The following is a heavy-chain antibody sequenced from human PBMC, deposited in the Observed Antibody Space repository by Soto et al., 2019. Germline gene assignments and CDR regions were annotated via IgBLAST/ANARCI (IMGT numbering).Heavy chain of an antibody. V-gene: IGHV3-7*02. J-gene: IGHJ4*02. CDR3: ARHGDYVFDY. CDR2: IKKDGSTQ. D-gene: IGHD4-17*01. CDR1: GFIFSDCW. Sequence: EVQLVESGGGLVQPGGSLRLSCAASGFIFSDCWMGWVRQAPGKGLEWVAHIKKDGSTQYYVGSVRGRFTISTDNAKNLLYLQMNYPRVEDTAVYYCARHGDYVFDYWGQGTLVTASS.